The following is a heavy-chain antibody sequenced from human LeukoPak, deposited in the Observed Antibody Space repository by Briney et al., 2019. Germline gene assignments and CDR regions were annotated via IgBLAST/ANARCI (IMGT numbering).Heavy chain of an antibody. CDR2: INHSGST. CDR3: ASNSMVRGVMSY. D-gene: IGHD3-10*01. J-gene: IGHJ4*02. V-gene: IGHV4-34*01. CDR1: GGSFSGYY. Sequence: SETLSLTCAVYGGSFSGYYRSWIRQPPGKGLEWIGEINHSGSTNYNPSLKSRVTISVDTSKNQFSLKLSSVTAADTAVYYCASNSMVRGVMSYWGQGTLVTVSS.